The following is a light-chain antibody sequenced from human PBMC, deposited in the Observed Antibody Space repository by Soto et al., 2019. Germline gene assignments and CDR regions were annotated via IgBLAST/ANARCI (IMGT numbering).Light chain of an antibody. Sequence: EIVMAQSPVTLSVSPGERATLSCRASQSVSSNLAWYQKKPGQAPRLLIDGASIRATGIPARFSGSGSGTEFTLTISSLQSEDFAFYYCQQYNDWPLTFGGGTKVEIK. V-gene: IGKV3-15*01. CDR1: QSVSSN. CDR2: GAS. CDR3: QQYNDWPLT. J-gene: IGKJ4*01.